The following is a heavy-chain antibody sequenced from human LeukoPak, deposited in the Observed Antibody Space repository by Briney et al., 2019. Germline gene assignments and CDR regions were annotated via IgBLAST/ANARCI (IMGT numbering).Heavy chain of an antibody. J-gene: IGHJ4*02. V-gene: IGHV3-30*03. CDR1: GLTFSSYG. D-gene: IGHD4-17*01. Sequence: GGSLRLSCAASGLTFSSYGMHWVRQAPGKGLEWVALISYDGSSKYYADSVKGRFTISRDNSKNTLFLQMNSLRAEDTAVYYCARVGTTVTTVGYFDYWGQGTLVTVSS. CDR3: ARVGTTVTTVGYFDY. CDR2: ISYDGSSK.